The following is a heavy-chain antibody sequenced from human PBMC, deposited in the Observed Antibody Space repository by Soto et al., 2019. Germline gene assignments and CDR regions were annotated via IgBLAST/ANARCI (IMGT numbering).Heavy chain of an antibody. V-gene: IGHV4-34*01. CDR3: ARAGAALVRGSIGGFDY. CDR2: INHSGTV. CDR1: GGAFNGYY. J-gene: IGHJ4*02. Sequence: QVHLQQWGAGLLKPSETLSLTCAVNGGAFNGYYWTWIRQSPGKGLQWIGEINHSGTVDYNPSLKNPVTFSIDTSKKQFSLTLTSVTAADTAVYYCARAGAALVRGSIGGFDYWGQGTLVTVSS. D-gene: IGHD3-10*01.